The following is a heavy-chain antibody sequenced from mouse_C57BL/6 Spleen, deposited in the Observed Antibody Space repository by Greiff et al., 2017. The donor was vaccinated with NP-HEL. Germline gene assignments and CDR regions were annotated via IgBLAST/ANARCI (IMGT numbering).Heavy chain of an antibody. CDR1: GYTFTSYG. CDR3: ARSDSNYSCAY. CDR2: IYPRSGNT. V-gene: IGHV1-81*01. J-gene: IGHJ3*01. D-gene: IGHD2-5*01. Sequence: QVQLKESGAELARPGTSVKLSCKASGYTFTSYGISWVKQRTGQGLEWIGEIYPRSGNTYYNEKFKGKATLTADKSSSTAYMELRSLTSEDSAVYFCARSDSNYSCAYWGQGTLVTVSA.